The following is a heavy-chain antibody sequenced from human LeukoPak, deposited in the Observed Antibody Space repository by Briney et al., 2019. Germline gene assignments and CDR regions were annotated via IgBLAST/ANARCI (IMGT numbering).Heavy chain of an antibody. V-gene: IGHV3-30-3*01. CDR3: ARDLNLWFGDPGTAIDY. CDR2: ISYDGSNK. J-gene: IGHJ4*02. D-gene: IGHD3-10*01. CDR1: GFTFSSYA. Sequence: GGSLRLSCAASGFTFSSYAMHWVRQAPGKGLEWVAVISYDGSNKYYADSVKGRFTISRDNSKNTLYLQMNSLRAEDTAVYYCARDLNLWFGDPGTAIDYWGQGTLVTVSS.